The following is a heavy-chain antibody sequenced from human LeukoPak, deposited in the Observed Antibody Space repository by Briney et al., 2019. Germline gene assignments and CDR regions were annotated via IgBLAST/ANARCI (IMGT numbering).Heavy chain of an antibody. J-gene: IGHJ4*02. V-gene: IGHV4-4*02. D-gene: IGHD1-26*01. Sequence: PSETLSLTCGVSGGSITSTNWWSWVRQPPGQGLEWIGEISLTGRTNYNPSFIGRVIMSLDESRNQLSLTLTSVTAADTAMYYCTRESGPYCPFGYWGQGTLVVVPS. CDR2: ISLTGRT. CDR3: TRESGPYCPFGY. CDR1: GGSITSTNW.